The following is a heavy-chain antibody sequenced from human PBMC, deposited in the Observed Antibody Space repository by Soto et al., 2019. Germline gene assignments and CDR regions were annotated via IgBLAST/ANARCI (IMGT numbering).Heavy chain of an antibody. D-gene: IGHD3-22*01. CDR3: ARAKNYYDSSGRWYFDL. J-gene: IGHJ2*01. Sequence: QVQLVESGGGVVQPGRSLRLSCAASGFSFSSYAMHWVRQAPGKGLEWVAVISYGGSDEYYADSVKGRFTISRDNSKNTLYLHMDSLRGDDTAMYYCARAKNYYDSSGRWYFDLWGRGTLVTVSS. V-gene: IGHV3-30-3*01. CDR1: GFSFSSYA. CDR2: ISYGGSDE.